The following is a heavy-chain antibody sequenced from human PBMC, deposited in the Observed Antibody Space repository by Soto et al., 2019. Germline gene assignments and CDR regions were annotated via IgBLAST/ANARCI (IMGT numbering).Heavy chain of an antibody. V-gene: IGHV4-59*01. CDR2: IYYSGST. Sequence: PSETLSLTCTVSGGSISSYYWSWIRQPPGKGLEWIGYIYYSGSTNYNPSLKSRVTISVDTSKNQFSLKLSSVTAADTAVHYCARRVVAAVLNPDYYYYGMDVWGQGTTVTVSS. J-gene: IGHJ6*02. CDR3: ARRVVAAVLNPDYYYYGMDV. CDR1: GGSISSYY. D-gene: IGHD2-15*01.